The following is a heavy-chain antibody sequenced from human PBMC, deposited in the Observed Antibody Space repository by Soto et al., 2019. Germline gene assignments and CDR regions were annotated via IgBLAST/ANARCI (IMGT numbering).Heavy chain of an antibody. CDR2: IDPSDSYT. CDR3: ASYFFGCSYGYGMVV. J-gene: IGHJ6*02. D-gene: IGHD5-18*01. Sequence: ESLKISCKGSGYSFTCYWISWVREMPGKGLEWMGRIDPSDSYTNYSPSFQGHVTISADKSISTAYLQWSSLKASDTAMYYCASYFFGCSYGYGMVVSGQGPTVTVFS. CDR1: GYSFTCYW. V-gene: IGHV5-10-1*01.